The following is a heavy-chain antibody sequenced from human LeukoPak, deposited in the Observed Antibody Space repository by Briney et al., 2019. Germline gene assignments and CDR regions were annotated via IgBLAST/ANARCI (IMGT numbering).Heavy chain of an antibody. J-gene: IGHJ2*01. CDR2: ISGSGAGT. V-gene: IGHV3-23*01. CDR1: GFTFSNYA. Sequence: PGGSLRLSCAASGFTFSNYAMSWVRQAPGKGLEWGSGISGSGAGTYYADSVKGRFTISRDNSKNTLYLQMNSLRAEDTAVYYCAKSVPTRGWYFDLWGRGTLVTVSS. CDR3: AKSVPTRGWYFDL.